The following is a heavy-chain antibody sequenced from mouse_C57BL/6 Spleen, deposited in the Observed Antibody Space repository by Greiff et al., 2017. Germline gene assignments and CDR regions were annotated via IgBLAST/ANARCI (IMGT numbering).Heavy chain of an antibody. Sequence: VQLQQSGAELVRPGASVKLSCTASGFNIKDDYMHWVKQRPEQGLEWIGWIDPENGDTEYASKFQGKATITADTASNTAYLPLSSLTSEDTAVYYGTTRGSSTRWYCEVWGTGTTVTVSS. J-gene: IGHJ1*03. CDR3: TTRGSSTRWYCEV. CDR1: GFNIKDDY. CDR2: IDPENGDT. V-gene: IGHV14-4*01.